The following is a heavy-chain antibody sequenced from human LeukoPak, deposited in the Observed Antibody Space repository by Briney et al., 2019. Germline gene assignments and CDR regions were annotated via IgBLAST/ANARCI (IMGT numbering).Heavy chain of an antibody. J-gene: IGHJ4*02. CDR1: GYTLTELS. Sequence: GASVKVSCKVSGYTLTELSMHWVRQAPGQGLEWMGWISAYNGNTNYAQKLQGRVTMTTDTSTSTAYMELRSLRSDDTAVYYCARDFDYWGQGTLVTVSS. CDR2: ISAYNGNT. V-gene: IGHV1-18*01. CDR3: ARDFDY.